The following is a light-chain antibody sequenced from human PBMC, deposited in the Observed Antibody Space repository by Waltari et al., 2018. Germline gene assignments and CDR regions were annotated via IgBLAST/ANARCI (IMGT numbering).Light chain of an antibody. Sequence: DIQMTQSPYSLSASVGDRVTITCQASQDIRKNLNWFQQKPGKAPLVLIFDASNSQAAVPSRFSGRGSGTDFAFTISSLQPEDIGTYFCQQYANLPLTFGGGTRVEIK. CDR1: QDIRKN. CDR3: QQYANLPLT. CDR2: DAS. V-gene: IGKV1-33*01. J-gene: IGKJ4*01.